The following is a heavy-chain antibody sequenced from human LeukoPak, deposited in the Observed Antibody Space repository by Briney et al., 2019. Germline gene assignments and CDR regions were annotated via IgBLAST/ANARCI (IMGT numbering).Heavy chain of an antibody. J-gene: IGHJ4*02. CDR1: GFTFSSYG. D-gene: IGHD3-10*01. V-gene: IGHV3-23*01. Sequence: GGSLRLSCAGSGFTFSSYGMSWVRQAPGKGLEWVSCIRGSGTSTYYADSVKGRFTISRDNSKNALYLQMNSLGAEDTAVYYCAKVTYGSGTYGAFDYWGQGTLVTVSS. CDR3: AKVTYGSGTYGAFDY. CDR2: IRGSGTST.